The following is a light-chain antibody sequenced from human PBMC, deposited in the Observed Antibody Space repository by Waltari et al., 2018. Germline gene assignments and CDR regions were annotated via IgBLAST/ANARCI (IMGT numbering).Light chain of an antibody. V-gene: IGKV2-29*02. CDR2: EVS. CDR1: QSLLHSDGKTY. Sequence: DIVMTQTPLSLSVTPGQPASISCKSSQSLLHSDGKTYLYWYLQKPGQSPQLLIYEVSSPFVGVPDRFSGSGSGTDFTLKINLVVAEDVGVYYCMQGIHLRPFGQGTNVEIK. CDR3: MQGIHLRP. J-gene: IGKJ1*01.